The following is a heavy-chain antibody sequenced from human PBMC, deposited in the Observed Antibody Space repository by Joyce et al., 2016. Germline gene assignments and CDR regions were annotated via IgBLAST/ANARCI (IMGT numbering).Heavy chain of an antibody. CDR1: GGSISSSNW. Sequence: QVQLQESGPGLVKPSGTLSLTCAVSGGSISSSNWWSWVRQPPGKGLEWIGEVYHSGSTKYNPSLKSRVTISVDKSKNQFSLKLSFLTAADTAVYYCARVSRITIFGRPPAGWFDPWGQGTLVIVSS. J-gene: IGHJ5*02. D-gene: IGHD3-3*01. CDR3: ARVSRITIFGRPPAGWFDP. V-gene: IGHV4-4*02. CDR2: VYHSGST.